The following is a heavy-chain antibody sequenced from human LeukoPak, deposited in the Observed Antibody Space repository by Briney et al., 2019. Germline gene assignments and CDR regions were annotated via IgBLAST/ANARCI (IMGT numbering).Heavy chain of an antibody. CDR1: GFTVSSSY. CDR2: IYSGGIT. CDR3: ARDGPGRYSSSWHGGAFDI. J-gene: IGHJ3*02. Sequence: GGSLRLSCAASGFTVSSSYVSWVRQAPGKGLEWVSVIYSGGITYYADSVKGRFTFSRDNSENTLYLQMYSLRVDDTAVYYCARDGPGRYSSSWHGGAFDIWGQGTMVTVSS. V-gene: IGHV3-53*01. D-gene: IGHD6-13*01.